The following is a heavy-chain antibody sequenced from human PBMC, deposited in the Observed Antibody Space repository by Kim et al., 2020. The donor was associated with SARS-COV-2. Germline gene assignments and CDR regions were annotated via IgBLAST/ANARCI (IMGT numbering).Heavy chain of an antibody. CDR1: GFTFDTYA. CDR3: AKVVVMDGYNYFYYYGMDV. V-gene: IGHV3-23*01. Sequence: GWSLRLSCVASGFTFDTYAMSWVRQAPGKGLEWVSVISGNGVNKFYADSVRGRFTISRDNSKNTLYLQMNSLRDEDTALYYCAKVVVMDGYNYFYYYGMDVWGQGTAVTVSS. CDR2: ISGNGVNK. D-gene: IGHD3-22*01. J-gene: IGHJ6*02.